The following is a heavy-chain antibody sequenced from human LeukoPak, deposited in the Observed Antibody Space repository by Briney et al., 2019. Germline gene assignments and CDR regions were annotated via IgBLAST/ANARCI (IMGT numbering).Heavy chain of an antibody. Sequence: ASVKVSCKASGYTFTSSGISWVRQAPGQGLEWMGWISAYNGNTNYAQTLQGRVTMTTDTSTSTAYMELRSLKSDDTAVYYCARVRITMVRGVTYYFDYWGQGTLVTVSS. CDR3: ARVRITMVRGVTYYFDY. J-gene: IGHJ4*02. CDR1: GYTFTSSG. D-gene: IGHD3-10*01. CDR2: ISAYNGNT. V-gene: IGHV1-18*01.